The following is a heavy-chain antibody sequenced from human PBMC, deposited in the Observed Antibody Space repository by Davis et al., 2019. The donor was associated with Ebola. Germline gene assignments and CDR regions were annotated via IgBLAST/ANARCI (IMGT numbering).Heavy chain of an antibody. V-gene: IGHV1-69*04. Sequence: SVKVSCKASGGTFSSYTISWVRQAPGQGLEWMGRTFPILGIANYAQKFQGRVTMTEDTSTDTAYMELSSLRSEDTAVYYCATDVVAAQPGDYWGQGTLVTVSS. J-gene: IGHJ4*02. D-gene: IGHD6-13*01. CDR3: ATDVVAAQPGDY. CDR1: GGTFSSYT. CDR2: TFPILGIA.